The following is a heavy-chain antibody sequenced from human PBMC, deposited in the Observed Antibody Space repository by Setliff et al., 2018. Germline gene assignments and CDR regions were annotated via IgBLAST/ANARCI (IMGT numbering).Heavy chain of an antibody. CDR3: AKGGQQVAPDGRWFDP. Sequence: GGSLRLYCAASGFNFRSYAMTWVRQAPGKGLEWVSTMGAGGDTYYADSVKGRSTISRDNSKNTLYLQMSSLRDDDTAVYYCAKGGQQVAPDGRWFDPWGQGSLVTVSS. CDR1: GFNFRSYA. D-gene: IGHD6-13*01. CDR2: MGAGGDT. J-gene: IGHJ5*02. V-gene: IGHV3-23*01.